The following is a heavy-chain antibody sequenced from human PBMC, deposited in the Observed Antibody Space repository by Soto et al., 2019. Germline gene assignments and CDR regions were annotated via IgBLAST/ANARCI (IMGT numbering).Heavy chain of an antibody. V-gene: IGHV4-59*01. J-gene: IGHJ5*02. Sequence: PSETLSLTCTVSGGSISSYYWSWIRQPPGKGLEWIGCIYYSGSTNYNPSLKSRVTVSVDTSKNQFSLKLSSVTAADTAVYYCARDQGYDSSGYPTNWFDPWGQGTLVTVSS. D-gene: IGHD3-22*01. CDR3: ARDQGYDSSGYPTNWFDP. CDR1: GGSISSYY. CDR2: IYYSGST.